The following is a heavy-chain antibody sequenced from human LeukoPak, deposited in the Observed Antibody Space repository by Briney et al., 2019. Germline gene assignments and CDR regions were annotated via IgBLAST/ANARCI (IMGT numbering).Heavy chain of an antibody. CDR1: GFTFSSYA. J-gene: IGHJ4*02. V-gene: IGHV3-30*04. D-gene: IGHD1-26*01. CDR2: ISYDGSNK. Sequence: GGSLRLSCAASGFTFSSYAMHWVRQAPGKGLEWVAVISYDGSNKYYADSVRGRFTISRDNSKNTLYVQMNSLRDEDTALYYCAKDQRWESPHYLDSWGQGTLVAVSS. CDR3: AKDQRWESPHYLDS.